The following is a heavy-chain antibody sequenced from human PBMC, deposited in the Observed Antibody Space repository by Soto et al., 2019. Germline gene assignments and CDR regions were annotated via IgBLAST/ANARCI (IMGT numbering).Heavy chain of an antibody. D-gene: IGHD2-2*01. J-gene: IGHJ5*02. V-gene: IGHV4-59*12. Sequence: SETLSLTCTVSGGSISGYYWSWIRQPPGKGLEWIGYMYNTGSTDYNPSFKSRVTISVDTSKNQFSLKLSSVTAADTAVYYCARVPGPWGQGTLVTVSS. CDR1: GGSISGYY. CDR2: MYNTGST. CDR3: ARVPGP.